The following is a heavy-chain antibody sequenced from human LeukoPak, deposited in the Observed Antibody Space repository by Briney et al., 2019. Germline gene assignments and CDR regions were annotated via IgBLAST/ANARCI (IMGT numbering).Heavy chain of an antibody. CDR3: AGELRGYSYGYGDAFDI. J-gene: IGHJ3*02. V-gene: IGHV1-46*01. Sequence: GASVKVSCKASGYTFTSYYMHWVRQAPGQGLEWMGIINPSGGSTSYAQKFQGRVTMTRDTSTSTVYMELSSLRSEDTAVYYCAGELRGYSYGYGDAFDIWGQGTMVTVSS. CDR1: GYTFTSYY. CDR2: INPSGGST. D-gene: IGHD5-18*01.